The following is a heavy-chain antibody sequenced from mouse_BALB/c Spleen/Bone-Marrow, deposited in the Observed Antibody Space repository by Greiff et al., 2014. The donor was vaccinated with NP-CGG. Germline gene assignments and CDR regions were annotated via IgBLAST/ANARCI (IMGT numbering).Heavy chain of an antibody. CDR1: GFNIKDYY. CDR2: TDPENGNT. CDR3: ARHYYGTSYVGYFDY. V-gene: IGHV14-1*02. Sequence: DVQLQESGAELVRPGALVKLSCKASGFNIKDYYMHWVKQRPEQGLEWIGWTDPENGNTIYDPKFQGKASITADTSSNTAYPQLSSLTSEDTAVYYCARHYYGTSYVGYFDYWGQGTTLTVSS. D-gene: IGHD1-1*01. J-gene: IGHJ2*01.